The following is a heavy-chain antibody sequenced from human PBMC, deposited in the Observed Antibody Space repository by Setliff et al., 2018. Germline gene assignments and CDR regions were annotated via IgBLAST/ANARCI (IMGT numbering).Heavy chain of an antibody. D-gene: IGHD5-18*01. Sequence: SETLSLTCTVSGGSISSSSYYWGWIRQPPGKGLEWIGSIYYSGSTYYNPSLKSRVTISVDTSKNQFSLKLSSVTAADTAVYYCARAGYIYYFDNWGQGTLVTVSS. CDR2: IYYSGST. CDR3: ARAGYIYYFDN. CDR1: GGSISSSSYY. J-gene: IGHJ4*02. V-gene: IGHV4-39*07.